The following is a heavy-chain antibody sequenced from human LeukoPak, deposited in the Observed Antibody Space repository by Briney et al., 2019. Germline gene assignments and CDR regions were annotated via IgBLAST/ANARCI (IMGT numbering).Heavy chain of an antibody. CDR2: IYYSGST. CDR3: ARQYDSSGYGVPHYYYGMDV. Sequence: SQTLSLTCTVSGGSISSGGYYWSWIRQHPGKGLEWIGYIYYSGSTYYNPSLKSRVTISVDTSKNQFSLKLSSVTAADTAVYYCARQYDSSGYGVPHYYYGMDVWGQGTTVTVSS. J-gene: IGHJ6*02. D-gene: IGHD3-22*01. CDR1: GGSISSGGYY. V-gene: IGHV4-31*03.